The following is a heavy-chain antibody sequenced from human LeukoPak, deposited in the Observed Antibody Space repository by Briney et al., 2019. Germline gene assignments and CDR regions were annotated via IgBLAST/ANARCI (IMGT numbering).Heavy chain of an antibody. J-gene: IGHJ6*02. CDR2: ISYSGST. V-gene: IGHV4-59*12. Sequence: PSESLSLTCTVSGGSISGNYWSWLRQPPGKGLEWIGYISYSGSTNYNPSLKSRVTISVDRSKNQFSLKLSSVTAAATAVYYCARDGRIRGYYYGMDVWGQGTTVTVSS. CDR1: GGSISGNY. D-gene: IGHD1-26*01. CDR3: ARDGRIRGYYYGMDV.